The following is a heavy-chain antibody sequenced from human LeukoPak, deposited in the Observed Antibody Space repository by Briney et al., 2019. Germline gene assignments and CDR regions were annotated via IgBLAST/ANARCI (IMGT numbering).Heavy chain of an antibody. CDR2: INPNSGGT. V-gene: IGHV1-2*02. CDR3: ARTSKHKLYYYDSSGYPYYFDY. J-gene: IGHJ4*02. CDR1: GYTFTGYY. D-gene: IGHD3-22*01. Sequence: SVKVSCKASGYTFTGYYMHWVRQAPGQGLEWMGWINPNSGGTNYAQKFQGRVTMTRDTSISTAYMELSRLRSDDTAVYYCARTSKHKLYYYDSSGYPYYFDYWGQGTLVTVSS.